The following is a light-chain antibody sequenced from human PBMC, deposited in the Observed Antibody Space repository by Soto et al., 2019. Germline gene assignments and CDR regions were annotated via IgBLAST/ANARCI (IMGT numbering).Light chain of an antibody. J-gene: IGKJ4*01. CDR1: QSVSSN. CDR3: QQYNNWPSFT. Sequence: EIVMTQSPATLSVAPGERATLSCRASQSVSSNLAWYQQKPGQAPRLLIYDASTRATGIPARLSGSGSGTEFTLTISSLQSENFAVYYCQQYNNWPSFTFGGGTKVEIK. CDR2: DAS. V-gene: IGKV3-15*01.